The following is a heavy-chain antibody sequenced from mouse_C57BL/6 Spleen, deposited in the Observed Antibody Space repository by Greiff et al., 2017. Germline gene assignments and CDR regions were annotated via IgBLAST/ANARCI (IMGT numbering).Heavy chain of an antibody. V-gene: IGHV1-26*01. CDR2: INPNNGGT. D-gene: IGHD2-4*01. Sequence: EVQLQQSGPELVKPGASVKISCKASGYTFTDYYMNWVKQSHGQSLEWIGDINPNNGGTSYNQKFKGKATLTVDKSSSTAYMVLRSLTSEDSAVYYCARDDNEGGAWFAYWGQGTLVTVSA. CDR1: GYTFTDYY. J-gene: IGHJ3*01. CDR3: ARDDNEGGAWFAY.